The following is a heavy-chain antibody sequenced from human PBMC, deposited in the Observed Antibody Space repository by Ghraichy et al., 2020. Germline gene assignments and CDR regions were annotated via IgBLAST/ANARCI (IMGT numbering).Heavy chain of an antibody. J-gene: IGHJ4*02. CDR1: VFTFNNYA. Sequence: GESLNISCAASVFTFNNYAVTWVRQAPGKGLEWVSTIGAGGAFTYYADSVKGRFTISRDDSKDTLYLQMKSLRGEDTAVYYCAKDRSSTISWYYFDYWGQGTLVTVSS. D-gene: IGHD5/OR15-5a*01. CDR2: IGAGGAFT. V-gene: IGHV3-23*01. CDR3: AKDRSSTISWYYFDY.